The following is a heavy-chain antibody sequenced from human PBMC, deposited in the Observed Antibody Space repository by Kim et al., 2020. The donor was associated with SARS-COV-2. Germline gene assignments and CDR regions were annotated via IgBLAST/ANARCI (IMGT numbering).Heavy chain of an antibody. D-gene: IGHD2-2*01. CDR3: ARHWRGYCSSTSCYAGWENWFDP. CDR1: GFTFSDYY. CDR2: ISSSSSYT. V-gene: IGHV3-11*03. J-gene: IGHJ5*02. Sequence: GGSLRLSCAASGFTFSDYYMSWIRQAPGKGLEWVSYISSSSSYTNYADSVKGRFTISRDNAKNSLYLQMNSLRAEDTAVYYCARHWRGYCSSTSCYAGWENWFDPWGQGTLVTVSS.